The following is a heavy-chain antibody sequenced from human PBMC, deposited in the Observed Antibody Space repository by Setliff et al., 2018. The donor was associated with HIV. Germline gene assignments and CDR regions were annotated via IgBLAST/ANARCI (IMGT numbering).Heavy chain of an antibody. Sequence: ASVQVSCKASGYTFNTYYVHWVRQAPGQGLEWMGLINPSGDFTFYAQKFQGRVIMTRDTSANTVYLEIRSLISEDTAVYYCARDSSTGFFSAAYWGQGALVTVSS. CDR2: INPSGDFT. CDR3: ARDSSTGFFSAAY. J-gene: IGHJ4*02. CDR1: GYTFNTYY. V-gene: IGHV1-46*02. D-gene: IGHD6-19*01.